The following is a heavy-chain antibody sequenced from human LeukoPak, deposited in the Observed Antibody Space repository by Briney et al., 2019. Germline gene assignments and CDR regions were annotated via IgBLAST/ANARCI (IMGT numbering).Heavy chain of an antibody. J-gene: IGHJ6*03. CDR2: MNPNSGNT. D-gene: IGHD2-2*01. CDR1: GYTFTSYD. V-gene: IGHV1-8*02. CDR3: ARGLNDCSSTSCYVPNYYYYYMDV. Sequence: ASVKVSCKASGYTFTSYDINWVRQATGQGLEWMGWMNPNSGNTGYAQKFQGRVTMTRNTSITTAYMELSSLRSENTAVYYCARGLNDCSSTSCYVPNYYYYYMDVWGKGTTVTISS.